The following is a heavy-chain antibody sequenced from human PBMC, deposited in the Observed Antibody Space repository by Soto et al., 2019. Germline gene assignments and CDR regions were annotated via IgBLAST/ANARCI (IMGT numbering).Heavy chain of an antibody. J-gene: IGHJ6*02. D-gene: IGHD2-15*01. V-gene: IGHV1-46*01. CDR2: IDPSSGTT. CDR3: ARGAVVVPNGLIAGMDV. CDR1: GYSFSNFY. Sequence: GASVKVSCKPSGYSFSNFYVHWVRQAPGQGLEWMGIIDPSSGTTSYTQKLQERVTMTRDTSMSTVYMELSRLRSEDTAVYDRARGAVVVPNGLIAGMDVWGLGTTVTVSS.